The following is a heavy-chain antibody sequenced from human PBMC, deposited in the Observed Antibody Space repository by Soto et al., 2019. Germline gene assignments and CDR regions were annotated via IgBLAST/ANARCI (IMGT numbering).Heavy chain of an antibody. D-gene: IGHD3-9*01. J-gene: IGHJ5*02. CDR3: ARTGEYYDILTGYYKNSWFDP. CDR2: ISAYNGNT. Sequence: QVQLVQSGAEVKKPGASVKVSCKASGYTFTSYGISWVRQAPGQGLEWMVWISAYNGNTNYAQKLQGRVTMTTDTSTSTAYMELRSLRSDDTAVYYCARTGEYYDILTGYYKNSWFDPWGQGTLVTVSS. V-gene: IGHV1-18*01. CDR1: GYTFTSYG.